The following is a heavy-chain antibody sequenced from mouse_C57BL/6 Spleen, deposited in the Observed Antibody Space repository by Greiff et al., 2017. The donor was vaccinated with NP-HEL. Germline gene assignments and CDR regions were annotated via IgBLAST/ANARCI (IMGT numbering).Heavy chain of an antibody. D-gene: IGHD1-1*01. V-gene: IGHV2-2*01. Sequence: VKLQESGPGLVQPSQSLSITCTVSGFSLTSYGVHWVRQSPGKGLEWLGVIWSGGSTDYNAAFISRLSISKDNSKSQVFFKMNSLQADDTAIYYCARNEDYYGSRRYFDVWGTGTTVTVSS. CDR3: ARNEDYYGSRRYFDV. CDR1: GFSLTSYG. J-gene: IGHJ1*03. CDR2: IWSGGST.